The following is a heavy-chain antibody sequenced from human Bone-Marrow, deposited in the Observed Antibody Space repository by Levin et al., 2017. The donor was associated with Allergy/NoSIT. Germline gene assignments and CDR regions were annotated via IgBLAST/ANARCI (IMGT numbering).Heavy chain of an antibody. D-gene: IGHD3-10*01. CDR3: ARGYSGSYGRFDP. CDR1: GGSISSYY. CDR2: VYYSGST. Sequence: SQTLSLTCTVSGGSISSYYWSWLRQPPGKGLEWIGYVYYSGSTNYNPSLKSRVTISVDTSKNQFSLKLSSVTAADTAFYYCARGYSGSYGRFDPWGQGTLVTVSS. V-gene: IGHV4-59*01. J-gene: IGHJ5*02.